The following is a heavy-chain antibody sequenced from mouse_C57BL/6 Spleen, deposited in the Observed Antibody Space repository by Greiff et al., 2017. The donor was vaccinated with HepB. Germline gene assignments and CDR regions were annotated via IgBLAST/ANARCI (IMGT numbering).Heavy chain of an antibody. J-gene: IGHJ3*01. CDR2: IDPSDSYT. Sequence: QVQLQQPGAELVMPGASVKLSCKASGYTFTSYWMHWVKQRPGQGLEWIGEIDPSDSYTNYNQKFKGKSTLTVDKSSSTAYMQLSSLTSEDSAVYYCARPTLGTTWFAYWGQGTLVTVSA. CDR3: ARPTLGTTWFAY. V-gene: IGHV1-69*01. CDR1: GYTFTSYW. D-gene: IGHD3-3*01.